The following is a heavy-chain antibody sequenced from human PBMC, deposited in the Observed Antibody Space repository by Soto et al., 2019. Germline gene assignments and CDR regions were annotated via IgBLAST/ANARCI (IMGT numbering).Heavy chain of an antibody. J-gene: IGHJ3*02. Sequence: ASVKVSCKVSGYTLTELSMHWARQAPGKGLEWMGGFDPEDGETIYAQKFQGRVTMTEDTSTDTAYMELSSLRSEDTAVYYCATDRGSGGSCCFNDAFDIWGQGTMVTVSS. CDR1: GYTLTELS. CDR3: ATDRGSGGSCCFNDAFDI. D-gene: IGHD2-15*01. CDR2: FDPEDGET. V-gene: IGHV1-24*01.